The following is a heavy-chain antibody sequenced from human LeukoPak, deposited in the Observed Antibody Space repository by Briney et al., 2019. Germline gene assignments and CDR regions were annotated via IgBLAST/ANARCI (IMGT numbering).Heavy chain of an antibody. CDR2: INHSGST. CDR1: GGSFSGYY. V-gene: IGHV4-34*01. D-gene: IGHD3-10*01. Sequence: SETLSLTCAVYGGSFSGYYWSWIRQPPGKGLEWIGEINHSGSTNYNPSLKSRVTISVDTSKNQFSLKLSSVTAADTAVYYCARRGYGLLWSISYYNMGVWDKGTTVTISS. J-gene: IGHJ6*03. CDR3: ARRGYGLLWSISYYNMGV.